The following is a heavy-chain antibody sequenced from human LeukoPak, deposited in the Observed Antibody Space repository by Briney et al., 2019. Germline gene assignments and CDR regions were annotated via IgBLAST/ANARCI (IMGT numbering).Heavy chain of an antibody. J-gene: IGHJ4*02. V-gene: IGHV1-46*01. Sequence: ASVKVSCKASGYTFTNYYIHWMRQAPGQGLEWVGIINLNAVTTRYAQKFQGRITVTRDRSTSTVYMELSSLRSEDTAVYFCAREGAAEAKNFDYWGQGTLVIVSS. CDR3: AREGAAEAKNFDY. CDR1: GYTFTNYY. D-gene: IGHD6-25*01. CDR2: INLNAVTT.